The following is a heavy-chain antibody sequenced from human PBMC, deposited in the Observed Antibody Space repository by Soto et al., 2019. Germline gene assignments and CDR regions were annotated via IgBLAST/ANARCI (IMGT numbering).Heavy chain of an antibody. CDR1: GGSISSSSYY. V-gene: IGHV4-39*01. CDR2: IYYSGST. D-gene: IGHD3-22*01. J-gene: IGHJ3*02. Sequence: SETLSLTCTVSGGSISSSSYYWGWIRQPPGKGLEWIGSIYYSGSTYYNPSLKSRVTISVDTSKNQFSLKLSSVTAANTAVYYCARHRAGMIVEGGAFDIWGQGTMVTVSS. CDR3: ARHRAGMIVEGGAFDI.